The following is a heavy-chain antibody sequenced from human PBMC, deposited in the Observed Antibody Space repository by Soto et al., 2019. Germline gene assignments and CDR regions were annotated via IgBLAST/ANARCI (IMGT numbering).Heavy chain of an antibody. CDR2: ISYDGSNK. V-gene: IGHV3-30-3*01. CDR1: GFTFSSYA. J-gene: IGHJ6*02. Sequence: GGSLSLSCAASGFTFSSYAMHWVRQAPGKGLEWVAVISYDGSNKYYADSVKGRFTISRDNSKNTLYLQMNSLRAEDTAVYYCARVRVRGTSNYYYYGMDVWGQGTTVTVSS. CDR3: ARVRVRGTSNYYYYGMDV. D-gene: IGHD3-10*01.